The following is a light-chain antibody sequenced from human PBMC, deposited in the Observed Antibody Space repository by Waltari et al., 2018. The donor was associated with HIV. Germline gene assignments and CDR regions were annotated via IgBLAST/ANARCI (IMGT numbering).Light chain of an antibody. J-gene: IGLJ3*02. Sequence: QSVLTQPPSASGTPGQRVTISCSGSRSSIGRTTLSRYQQLPGTAPKLFIYSNNQRPSGVPDRFSGSKSGTSASLAISGLQSEDEADYYCAALDDSLNGWVFGGGTKLTVV. CDR3: AALDDSLNGWV. V-gene: IGLV1-44*01. CDR1: RSSIGRTT. CDR2: SNN.